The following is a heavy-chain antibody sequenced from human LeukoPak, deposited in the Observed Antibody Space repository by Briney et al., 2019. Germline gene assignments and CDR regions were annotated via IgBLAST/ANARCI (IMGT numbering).Heavy chain of an antibody. CDR3: TSHLISPTAPGSPDY. V-gene: IGHV3-73*01. J-gene: IGHJ4*02. CDR2: IRSKANNYAT. CDR1: GFTFSGSA. Sequence: GGSLRLSCAASGFTFSGSAMHWVRQASGKGLEWVGHIRSKANNYATTYAASVKGRFTISRDDSKNTAYLQMNSLKTEDTAVYYCTSHLISPTAPGSPDYWGQGTPVTVSS. D-gene: IGHD2-21*02.